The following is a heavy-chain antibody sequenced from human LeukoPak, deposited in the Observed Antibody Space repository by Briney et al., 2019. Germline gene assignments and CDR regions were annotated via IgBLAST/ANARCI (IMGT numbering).Heavy chain of an antibody. CDR3: ATTIVGYCSGGSCYYGNWFDP. CDR2: ISAYNGNT. D-gene: IGHD2-15*01. CDR1: GYTFTSYG. V-gene: IGHV1-18*01. Sequence: GASVKVSCKASGYTFTSYGISWVRQAPGQGLEWMGWISAYNGNTNYAQKLQGRVTMTIDTSTSTAYMELRSLRSDDTAVYYCATTIVGYCSGGSCYYGNWFDPWGQGTLVTVSS. J-gene: IGHJ5*02.